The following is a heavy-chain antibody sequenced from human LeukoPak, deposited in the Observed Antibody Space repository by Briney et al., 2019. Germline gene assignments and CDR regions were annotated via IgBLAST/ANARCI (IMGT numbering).Heavy chain of an antibody. V-gene: IGHV3-30*02. CDR3: ARDLGLSVGVTPFAS. CDR2: VRNDGTNK. J-gene: IGHJ4*02. CDR1: GFTFSNYG. D-gene: IGHD1-26*01. Sequence: GGSLRLSCAASGFTFSNYGMHWVRQAPGKGLEWVAFVRNDGTNKHYADSGKGRFTISRDNSKNTVYLQMNSLRAEDTAVYYCARDLGLSVGVTPFASWGRGTLVTVSS.